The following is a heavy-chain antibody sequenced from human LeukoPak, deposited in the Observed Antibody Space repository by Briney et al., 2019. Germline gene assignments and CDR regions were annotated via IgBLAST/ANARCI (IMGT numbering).Heavy chain of an antibody. Sequence: ASVKVSCKASGYTFTSYAIHWVRQAPGQRLEWMGWISAGDGNTKYSQNFQGRVTFISNTSATTAFMELSSLRSEDAAVYYCARDSGSGNNDYWGQGTLVTVSS. J-gene: IGHJ4*02. CDR1: GYTFTSYA. D-gene: IGHD1-26*01. CDR2: ISAGDGNT. V-gene: IGHV1-3*01. CDR3: ARDSGSGNNDY.